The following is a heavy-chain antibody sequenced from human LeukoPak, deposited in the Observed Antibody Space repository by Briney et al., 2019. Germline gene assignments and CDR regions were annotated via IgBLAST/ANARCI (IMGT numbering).Heavy chain of an antibody. V-gene: IGHV3-21*01. D-gene: IGHD5-24*01. CDR3: ARWGNNDFDY. CDR2: ISSTSSYI. CDR1: GFTFSSYS. Sequence: GGSLRLSCAASGFTFSSYSMNWVRQAPGKGLEWVSSISSTSSYIYYADSVKGRFTISRDNAKNSLYLQLNSLRAEGAAVYYCARWGNNDFDYWGQGTLVTVSS. J-gene: IGHJ4*02.